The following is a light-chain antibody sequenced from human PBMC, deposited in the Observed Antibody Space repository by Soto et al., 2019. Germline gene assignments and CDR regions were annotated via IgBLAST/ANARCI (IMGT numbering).Light chain of an antibody. CDR2: EVS. Sequence: QAASVSGSPGQSITISCTGTSSDVGGYNYVSWYQQHPGKAPKLIIFEVSNRPSGVSNRFSGSKSGNTASLIISGLQAEDEADYCCSSYTSSSTYVFGSGTKVTVL. V-gene: IGLV2-14*01. CDR3: SSYTSSSTYV. CDR1: SSDVGGYNY. J-gene: IGLJ1*01.